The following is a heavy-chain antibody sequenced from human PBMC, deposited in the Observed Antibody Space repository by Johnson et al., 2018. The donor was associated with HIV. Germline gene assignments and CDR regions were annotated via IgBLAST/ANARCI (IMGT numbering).Heavy chain of an antibody. D-gene: IGHD2-21*01. CDR1: GFTFTNFW. J-gene: IGHJ3*02. CDR2: IKQDGSEK. CDR3: VRDDGSDFEAFDI. Sequence: VRLVESGGGLVQPGGSLRLSCAASGFTFTNFWMSWVRQAPGKGLEWVADIKQDGSEKYYLDPVKGRFTISRDNARKSLYLQMNNLRAEDTAVYYCVRDDGSDFEAFDIWGLGTMVTVSS. V-gene: IGHV3-7*05.